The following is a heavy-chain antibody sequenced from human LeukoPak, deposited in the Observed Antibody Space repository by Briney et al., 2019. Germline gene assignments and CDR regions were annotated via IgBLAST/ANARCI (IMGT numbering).Heavy chain of an antibody. CDR3: AKDIYVGSGWYYGALDY. Sequence: GGSLRLSCAASGFTFSSYAMSWVRQAPGKGLEWVSAISGSGGSTYYADSVKGRFTISRDNSKNTLYLQMNSLRAEDTAVYYCAKDIYVGSGWYYGALDYWGQGTLVTVSS. J-gene: IGHJ4*02. V-gene: IGHV3-23*01. D-gene: IGHD6-19*01. CDR1: GFTFSSYA. CDR2: ISGSGGST.